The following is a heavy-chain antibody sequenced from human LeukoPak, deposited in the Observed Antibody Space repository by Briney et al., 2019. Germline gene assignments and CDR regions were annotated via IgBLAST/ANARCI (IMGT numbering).Heavy chain of an antibody. CDR1: GYSISGGYY. CDR2: IYHGGST. D-gene: IGHD2-2*02. V-gene: IGHV4-38-2*01. J-gene: IGHJ3*02. Sequence: PSETLSLTCAVSGYSISGGYYWGWIRQPPGKGLEWIGSIYHGGSTFYNPSLKSRVTISADTSKNQFSLELSSVTAADTAVYYCASLGAVPGAIPDAFDIWGQGTMVIVSS. CDR3: ASLGAVPGAIPDAFDI.